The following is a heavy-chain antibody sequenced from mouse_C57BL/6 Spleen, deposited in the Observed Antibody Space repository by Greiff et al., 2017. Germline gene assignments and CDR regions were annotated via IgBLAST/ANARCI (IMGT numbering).Heavy chain of an antibody. V-gene: IGHV6-6*01. D-gene: IGHD1-2*01. CDR3: TRILRQYWYIDV. J-gene: IGHJ1*03. CDR1: GFTFSDAW. Sequence: EVQLVESGGGLVQPGGSMKLSCAASGFTFSDAWMDWVRQSPEKGLEWVAEIRNKANNHATYYAESVKGRFTISRDDSKSSVYLQMNSLRAEDTGIDYCTRILRQYWYIDVWGTGTTVTVSS. CDR2: IRNKANNHAT.